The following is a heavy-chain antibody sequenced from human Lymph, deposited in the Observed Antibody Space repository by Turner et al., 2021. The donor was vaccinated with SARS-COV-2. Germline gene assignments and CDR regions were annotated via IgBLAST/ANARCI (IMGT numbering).Heavy chain of an antibody. Sequence: QVQLQESGPELVKPSQTLSLTCTVSGGSISSGDYYWGWIRQPPGKGLEWIGYIYYSGSTFNNPSLKSRVTISVDTSKNQFSLKLSSVTAADTAVYYCARVVVLRRAYFDYWGQGTLVTVSS. V-gene: IGHV4-30-4*01. CDR2: IYYSGST. CDR3: ARVVVLRRAYFDY. D-gene: IGHD2-8*01. CDR1: GGSISSGDYY. J-gene: IGHJ4*02.